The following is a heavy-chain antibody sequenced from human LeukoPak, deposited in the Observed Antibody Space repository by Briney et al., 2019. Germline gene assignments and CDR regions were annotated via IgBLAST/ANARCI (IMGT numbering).Heavy chain of an antibody. Sequence: GGSLRLSCAASGFTFSSYWMNWVRQAPGKGLVWVSRINSDGSSINYADSVKGRFTISRDNAKNTLYLRMNSLRAEDTAVYYCGAGYGFDYWGQGTLVTVSS. CDR3: GAGYGFDY. D-gene: IGHD3-9*01. CDR2: INSDGSSI. J-gene: IGHJ4*02. CDR1: GFTFSSYW. V-gene: IGHV3-74*01.